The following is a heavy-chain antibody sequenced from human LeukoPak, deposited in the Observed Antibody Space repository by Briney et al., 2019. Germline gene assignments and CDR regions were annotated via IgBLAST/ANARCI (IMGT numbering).Heavy chain of an antibody. D-gene: IGHD5-18*01. CDR2: INPDSGDT. Sequence: ASVKVSCKASGYTFNGYYIHWVRLAPGRGLERMGWINPDSGDTNYLQKFQGRVTMTRDTSISIAYMELSRLRSDDTAVYFCARGPIRNVDTAMVASRFDPWGQGTLVTVSS. V-gene: IGHV1-2*02. J-gene: IGHJ5*02. CDR3: ARGPIRNVDTAMVASRFDP. CDR1: GYTFNGYY.